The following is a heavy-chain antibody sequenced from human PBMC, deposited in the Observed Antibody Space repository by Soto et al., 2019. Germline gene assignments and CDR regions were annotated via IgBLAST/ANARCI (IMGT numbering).Heavy chain of an antibody. D-gene: IGHD4-4*01. Sequence: LTCTVSGGSISSGDYYWSWIRQPPGKGLEWIGYIYYSGSTYYNPSLKSRVTISVDTSKNQFSLKLSSVTAADTAVYYCASGPVYSNYPYFDYWGQGTLVTVSS. V-gene: IGHV4-30-4*01. J-gene: IGHJ4*02. CDR2: IYYSGST. CDR3: ASGPVYSNYPYFDY. CDR1: GGSISSGDYY.